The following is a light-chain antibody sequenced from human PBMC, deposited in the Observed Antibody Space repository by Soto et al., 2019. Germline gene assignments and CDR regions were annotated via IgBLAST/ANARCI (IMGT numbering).Light chain of an antibody. CDR2: EVA. Sequence: QSALTQPASVSGSPGQSITISCTGTSSDVGIYKYVSWYQQHPGKAPNLMIYEVANRPSWVSNRFSGSKSGNTASLTISGLQAEDEADYYYSPFTSSSTVVFGGGTKVTVL. CDR1: SSDVGIYKY. CDR3: SPFTSSSTVV. V-gene: IGLV2-14*01. J-gene: IGLJ2*01.